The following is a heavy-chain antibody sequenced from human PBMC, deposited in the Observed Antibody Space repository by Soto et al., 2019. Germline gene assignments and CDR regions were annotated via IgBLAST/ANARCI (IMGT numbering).Heavy chain of an antibody. CDR1: GGTFSSYT. D-gene: IGHD5-12*01. J-gene: IGHJ4*02. CDR2: IIPILGIA. V-gene: IGHV1-69*02. Sequence: SVKVSCKASGGTFSSYTISWVRQAPGQGLEWMGRIIPILGIANYAQKFQGRVTITADKSTSTAYMELSSLRSVDTAVYYCARVEYSGYHDYWGQGTLVTVSS. CDR3: ARVEYSGYHDY.